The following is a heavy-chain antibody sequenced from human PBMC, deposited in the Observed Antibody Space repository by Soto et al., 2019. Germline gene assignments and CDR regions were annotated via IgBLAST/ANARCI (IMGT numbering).Heavy chain of an antibody. D-gene: IGHD2-8*01. V-gene: IGHV6-1*01. J-gene: IGHJ4*02. CDR3: ARLFYCTNGVCYRTFDY. CDR2: TYYRSKWYN. Sequence: SQTLSLTCVISGDSVSSNSAAWNWIRQSPSRGLEWLGRTYYRSKWYNDYAVSVRGRITINPDTSKNQFSLQLNSVTPEDTAVYYCARLFYCTNGVCYRTFDYWGQGTLVTVSS. CDR1: GDSVSSNSAA.